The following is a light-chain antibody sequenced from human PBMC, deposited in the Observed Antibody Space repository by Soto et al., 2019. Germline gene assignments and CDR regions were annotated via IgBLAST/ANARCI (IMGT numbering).Light chain of an antibody. CDR3: SSYRVGGSYV. J-gene: IGLJ1*01. CDR1: SSDVGRHNA. V-gene: IGLV2-14*03. CDR2: NVN. Sequence: QSALTQPASVSGSPGESITISFPGTSSDVGRHNAVSWYQQHPGKVPQLMIYNVNIRPSGISDRFSASKSGNMASLTISGLQAEDEADYYCSSYRVGGSYVFGTGTKLTV.